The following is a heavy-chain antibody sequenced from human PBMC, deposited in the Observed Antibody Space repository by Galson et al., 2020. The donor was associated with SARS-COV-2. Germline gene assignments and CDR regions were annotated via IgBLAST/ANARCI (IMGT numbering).Heavy chain of an antibody. D-gene: IGHD6-19*01. Sequence: GESLKISCAASGFTFSSHAMHWVRQAPGKGLEWVAQIFYDGSDKYYRDSVTGRFTISRDSSKNTVFLQMNNLRADDTAVYYCARHGQLSSGWAVDHWGQGTLVTVAS. CDR1: GFTFSSHA. CDR2: IFYDGSDK. CDR3: ARHGQLSSGWAVDH. J-gene: IGHJ4*02. V-gene: IGHV3-33*01.